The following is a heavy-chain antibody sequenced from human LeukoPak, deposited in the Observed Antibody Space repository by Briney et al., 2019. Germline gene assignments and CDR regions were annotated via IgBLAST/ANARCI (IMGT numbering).Heavy chain of an antibody. D-gene: IGHD3-22*01. V-gene: IGHV4-39*01. CDR1: DDSIRTSTYY. Sequence: PSETLSLTCTASDDSIRTSTYYWGWIRQPPGKGLEWIGSIYYSGSTYYNLSLKSRVTISVDTSKKQFSLKLSSVTAADTAVYYCARLSPFGYYDSSGYPFDYWGQGTLVTVSS. CDR2: IYYSGST. CDR3: ARLSPFGYYDSSGYPFDY. J-gene: IGHJ4*02.